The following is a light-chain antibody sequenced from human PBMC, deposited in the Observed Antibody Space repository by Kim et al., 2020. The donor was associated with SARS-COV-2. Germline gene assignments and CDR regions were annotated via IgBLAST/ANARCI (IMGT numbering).Light chain of an antibody. J-gene: IGLJ2*01. CDR3: CSYAGSYVV. Sequence: QSALTQPRSVSESPGQSVTISCTGTSSDVGGYNYVSWYQQHPGKAPKLMIYDVSKRPSGVPDRFSGSKSGNTASLTVSGLQAEDEADYYCCSYAGSYVVFGGGTQLTVL. CDR2: DVS. V-gene: IGLV2-11*01. CDR1: SSDVGGYNY.